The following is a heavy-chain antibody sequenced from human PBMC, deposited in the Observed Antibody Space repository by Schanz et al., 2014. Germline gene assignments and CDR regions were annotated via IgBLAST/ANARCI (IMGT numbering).Heavy chain of an antibody. CDR3: ARKMKLGVYGGKGHDSLDI. Sequence: EVQLVESGGGLVQPGGSLRLSCAASGFTFENYALTWVRQAPGKGLEWVSYISSSSSTRYYADSVKGRFTISRDNAKNSLFLQMNTLRAEDTAVYYCARKMKLGVYGGKGHDSLDIWGQGTMVTVSS. V-gene: IGHV3-48*01. J-gene: IGHJ3*02. D-gene: IGHD4-17*01. CDR1: GFTFENYA. CDR2: ISSSSSTR.